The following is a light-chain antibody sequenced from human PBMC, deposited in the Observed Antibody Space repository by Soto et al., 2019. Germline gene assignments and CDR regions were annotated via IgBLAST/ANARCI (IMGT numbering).Light chain of an antibody. J-gene: IGLJ1*01. CDR2: DVS. Sequence: HSALTQPPSVSGSPGQSVTISCTGTSSDVGGYNRVSWYQQPPCKAPKLLIYDVSNRPSGGSTRFSGSKSGNTASLTISGLQAEDEADYYCTSYATGSAYVFGPGTKLTVL. CDR3: TSYATGSAYV. V-gene: IGLV2-18*02. CDR1: SSDVGGYNR.